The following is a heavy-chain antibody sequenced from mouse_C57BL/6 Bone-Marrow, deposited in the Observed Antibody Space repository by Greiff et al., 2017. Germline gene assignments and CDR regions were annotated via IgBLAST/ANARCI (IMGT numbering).Heavy chain of an antibody. CDR1: GFNIKDDY. J-gene: IGHJ1*03. D-gene: IGHD1-1*01. V-gene: IGHV14-4*01. Sequence: VQLQQSGAELVRPGASVKLSCTASGFNIKDDYMHWVKQRPEQGLEWIGWIDPENGDTESASKFQGKATITADTSSNTAYLQLSSLTSEDTAVYYCTTVITTVVAYYWYFDVWGTGTTVTVSS. CDR3: TTVITTVVAYYWYFDV. CDR2: IDPENGDT.